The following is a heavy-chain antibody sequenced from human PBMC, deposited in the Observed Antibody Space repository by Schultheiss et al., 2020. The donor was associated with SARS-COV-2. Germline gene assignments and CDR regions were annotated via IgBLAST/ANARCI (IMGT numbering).Heavy chain of an antibody. CDR2: IWYDGVNK. Sequence: GGSLRLSCAASGFTFSSYAMHWVRQAPGKGLEWVAVIWYDGVNKYYADSVKGRFTISRDNSKNTLYLQMNSLRAEDTAVYYCARANNYYDSSGYYRDWGQGTLVTVSS. V-gene: IGHV3-33*08. CDR3: ARANNYYDSSGYYRD. J-gene: IGHJ4*02. D-gene: IGHD3-22*01. CDR1: GFTFSSYA.